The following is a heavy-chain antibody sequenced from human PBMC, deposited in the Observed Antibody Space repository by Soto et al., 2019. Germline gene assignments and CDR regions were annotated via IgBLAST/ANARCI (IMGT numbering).Heavy chain of an antibody. CDR2: IWYDGSNE. CDR1: GFTFSSYG. J-gene: IGHJ4*02. CDR3: ARDRRGSGWYDYFDY. D-gene: IGHD6-19*01. V-gene: IGHV3-33*01. Sequence: QVQLVESGGGVVQPGRSLRLSCAASGFTFSSYGMHWVRQAPGKGLEWVAVIWYDGSNENYVDSVKGRFTISRDNSKNTLYLQMNSLRAEDTALYYCARDRRGSGWYDYFDYWGQGTLVTVSS.